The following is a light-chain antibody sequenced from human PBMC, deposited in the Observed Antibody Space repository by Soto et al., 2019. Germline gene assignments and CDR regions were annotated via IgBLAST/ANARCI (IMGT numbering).Light chain of an antibody. CDR2: AAS. V-gene: IGKV1-12*02. CDR3: QQTDSFPFT. J-gene: IGKJ3*01. CDR1: LGISGW. Sequence: DVQMSQSPSSVSASVGDRVTIACRASLGISGWLAWYQQKPGKAPKLLIYAASSLHTGVPSRFTGSGSGTDFTLTISSLQPEDFATYYCQQTDSFPFTFGPGTKVDI.